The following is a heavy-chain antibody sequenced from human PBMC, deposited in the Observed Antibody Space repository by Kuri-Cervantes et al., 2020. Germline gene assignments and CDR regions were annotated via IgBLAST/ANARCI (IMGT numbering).Heavy chain of an antibody. CDR3: ARDFGSGSYYLGYMDV. J-gene: IGHJ6*03. CDR2: TYYRSKWYN. CDR1: GDSVSSNSAA. Sequence: SETLSLTCAISGDSVSSNSAAWNWIRKSPSRGLEWLGRTYYRSKWYNDYAVSVKSRITINPDTSKNQFSLQLNSVTPEDTAVYYCARDFGSGSYYLGYMDVWGKGTTVTVSS. D-gene: IGHD3-10*01. V-gene: IGHV6-1*01.